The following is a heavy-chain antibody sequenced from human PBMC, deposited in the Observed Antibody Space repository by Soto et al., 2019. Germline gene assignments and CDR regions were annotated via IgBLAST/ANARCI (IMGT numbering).Heavy chain of an antibody. CDR2: ISYDGSNK. Sequence: PVGSLRLSCAASGFTFSRDAMHWVRQAPGKGLEWVAVISYDGSNKYYADSVKGRFTISRDNSKNTLYLQMNSLRAEDTAVYYCARDQGYYYYYGMDVWGQGTTVTVSS. CDR1: GFTFSRDA. V-gene: IGHV3-30-3*01. CDR3: ARDQGYYYYYGMDV. J-gene: IGHJ6*02.